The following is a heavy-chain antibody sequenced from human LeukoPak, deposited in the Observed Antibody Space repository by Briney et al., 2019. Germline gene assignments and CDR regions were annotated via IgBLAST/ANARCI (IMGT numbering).Heavy chain of an antibody. J-gene: IGHJ4*02. D-gene: IGHD3-3*01. Sequence: ASVTVPCKASGYTFTGYYIRWVRQAPGQGLEWMGWIHLNSGGTNFVQKFQGRVTMTRDSSISTAYMEVSSLRSDDKAVYYCARAPVGGPLRFFDYWGQGTLVTVSS. CDR1: GYTFTGYY. CDR3: ARAPVGGPLRFFDY. CDR2: IHLNSGGT. V-gene: IGHV1-2*02.